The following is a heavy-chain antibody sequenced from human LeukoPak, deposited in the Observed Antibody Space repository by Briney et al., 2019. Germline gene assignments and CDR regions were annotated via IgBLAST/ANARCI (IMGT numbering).Heavy chain of an antibody. D-gene: IGHD7-27*01. J-gene: IGHJ4*02. CDR3: ARHLALGPYDY. V-gene: IGHV4-30-4*08. CDR1: GGSISSGDYY. CDR2: IYYNGST. Sequence: SQTLSLTCTVSGGSISSGDYYWSWIRQPPGKGLEWIGYIYYNGSTYYTPSLKSRVTISVDTSKNQFSLKVTSVTAADTAVYYCARHLALGPYDYWGQGTLVTVSS.